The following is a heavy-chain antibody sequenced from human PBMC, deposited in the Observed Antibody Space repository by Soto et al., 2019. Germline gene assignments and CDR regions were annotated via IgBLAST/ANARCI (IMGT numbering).Heavy chain of an antibody. Sequence: QVQLVESGGGVVQPGRSLRLSCAASGFTFSSYSMHWVRQAPGKGLEWVAVIWYDGSNKYYADSVKGRFTISRDNSKNTLYLQMNSLRAEDTAVYYCARGDQGMDVWGQGTTVTVSS. D-gene: IGHD2-2*01. CDR2: IWYDGSNK. CDR1: GFTFSSYS. CDR3: ARGDQGMDV. J-gene: IGHJ6*02. V-gene: IGHV3-33*01.